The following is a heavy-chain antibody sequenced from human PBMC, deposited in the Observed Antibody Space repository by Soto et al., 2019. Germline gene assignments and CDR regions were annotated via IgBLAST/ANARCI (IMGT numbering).Heavy chain of an antibody. CDR3: ARDLAKGGGSAGFDY. CDR2: INPKSGGT. Sequence: ASVKVSFKASGDTFTANYIHWLLQAPGQGFEWMGWINPKSGGTKYPQKFQGRVTMTRDTSLSTVYMTLTRLTSDDTAVYYCARDLAKGGGSAGFDYWGQGTLVTVSS. J-gene: IGHJ4*02. V-gene: IGHV1-2*02. CDR1: GDTFTANY. D-gene: IGHD1-26*01.